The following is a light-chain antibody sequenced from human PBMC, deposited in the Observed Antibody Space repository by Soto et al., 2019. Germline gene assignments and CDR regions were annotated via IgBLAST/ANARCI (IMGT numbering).Light chain of an antibody. CDR1: QSISRS. Sequence: DIQMTQSPSTLSSSVGDRVTITCRASQSISRSLAWYQQKSGKAPKLLIYDASSLDSGVPSRFSGSGFGTEFTLTISGLQTDDFAAYYCQQYQSYLLTFGPGTTVDMK. V-gene: IGKV1-5*01. CDR2: DAS. J-gene: IGKJ3*01. CDR3: QQYQSYLLT.